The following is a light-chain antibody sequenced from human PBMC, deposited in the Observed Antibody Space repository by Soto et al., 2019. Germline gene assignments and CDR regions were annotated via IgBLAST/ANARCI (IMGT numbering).Light chain of an antibody. CDR3: QERSKWPLYT. CDR1: QSVGSK. V-gene: IGKV3-15*01. CDR2: GAS. J-gene: IGKJ2*01. Sequence: EIVMTQSPATLSVSPGERATLSCRASQSVGSKLIWYQHRPGQAPRLLIYGASARATGIPARFSGSGSGTEFTLTISSLQSEDSAIYNCQERSKWPLYTFGQGTKLEIK.